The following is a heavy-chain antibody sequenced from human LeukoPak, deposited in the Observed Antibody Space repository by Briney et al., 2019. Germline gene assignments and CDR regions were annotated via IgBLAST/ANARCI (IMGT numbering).Heavy chain of an antibody. CDR1: GGSFSGYY. D-gene: IGHD3-22*01. V-gene: IGHV4-34*01. CDR3: ARSPNHYYDSSGYYY. J-gene: IGHJ4*02. CDR2: INHSGST. Sequence: SETLSLTCAVYGGSFSGYYWSWIRQPPGKGLEWIGEINHSGSTNYNPSLKSRVTISVDTSKNQFSLKLSSVTAAGTAVYYCARSPNHYYDSSGYYYWGQGTLVTVSS.